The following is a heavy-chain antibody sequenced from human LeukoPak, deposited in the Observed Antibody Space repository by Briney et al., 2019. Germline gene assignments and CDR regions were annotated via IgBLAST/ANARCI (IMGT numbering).Heavy chain of an antibody. V-gene: IGHV3-7*03. D-gene: IGHD3-9*01. CDR3: ARDHYDILTGYYIDY. CDR2: IKQDGSEK. CDR1: GFTFSSYW. J-gene: IGHJ4*02. Sequence: GGSLRLSCAASGFTFSSYWMSWVRQAPGTGLEWVANIKQDGSEKYYVDSVKGRFTISRDNAKNSLYLQMNSLRAEDTAVYYCARDHYDILTGYYIDYWGQGTLVTVSS.